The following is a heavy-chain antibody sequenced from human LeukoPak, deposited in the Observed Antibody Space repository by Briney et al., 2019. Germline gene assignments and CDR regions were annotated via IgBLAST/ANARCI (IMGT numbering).Heavy chain of an antibody. J-gene: IGHJ4*02. CDR1: GASISSNY. CDR2: IYASGST. V-gene: IGHV4-4*07. D-gene: IGHD4-11*01. CDR3: ASNGVTSGPFDY. Sequence: SDSLSLTRTLSGASISSNYWSCIRQPAGKWMEWIGRIYASGSTSYNPSLKCRVTMSVATSKNQFSLKLSSVTAADTAVYYCASNGVTSGPFDYWGQGTLVTVSS.